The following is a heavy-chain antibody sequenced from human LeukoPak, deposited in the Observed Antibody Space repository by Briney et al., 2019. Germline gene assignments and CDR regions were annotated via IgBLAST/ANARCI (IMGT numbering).Heavy chain of an antibody. V-gene: IGHV4-31*03. Sequence: SETLSLTCTVSGGSISSGGYHWSWIRQHPGKGLEWIGYIYYSGSTYYNPSLKSRVTISVDTSKNQFSLKLSSVTAADTAVYYCARVPIVVVPAAFDYWGQGTLVTVSS. CDR1: GGSISSGGYH. J-gene: IGHJ4*02. CDR3: ARVPIVVVPAAFDY. D-gene: IGHD2-2*01. CDR2: IYYSGST.